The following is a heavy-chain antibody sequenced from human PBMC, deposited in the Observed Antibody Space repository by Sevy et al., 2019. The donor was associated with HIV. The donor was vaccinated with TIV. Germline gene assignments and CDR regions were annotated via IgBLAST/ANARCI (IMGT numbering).Heavy chain of an antibody. D-gene: IGHD2-2*01. J-gene: IGHJ6*02. CDR1: GFTFSSYA. CDR3: ARDPNCSSTSCYEPYYYGMDV. CDR2: ISYDGSNK. Sequence: GGSLRLSCAASGFTFSSYAMHWVRQAPGKGLEWVAVISYDGSNKYYADSVKGRFTISRDNSKNTLYLQVNSLRAEDTAVYYCARDPNCSSTSCYEPYYYGMDVWGQGTTVTVSS. V-gene: IGHV3-30*04.